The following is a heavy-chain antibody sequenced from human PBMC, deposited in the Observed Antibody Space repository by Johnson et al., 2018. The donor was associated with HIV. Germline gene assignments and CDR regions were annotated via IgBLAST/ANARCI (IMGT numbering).Heavy chain of an antibody. CDR2: INWHVGST. Sequence: VQLVESGGGVVRPGGSLRLSCGASGFTFDDYALSWVRQTPGKWLAWASGINWHVGSTDYAQSVQGRFTISREHDKNSLYLQMNSQRAEDTALYYCAKDKWNGYQLRDDAFDIWGQGTMVTVSS. V-gene: IGHV3-20*04. CDR1: GFTFDDYA. J-gene: IGHJ3*02. CDR3: AKDKWNGYQLRDDAFDI. D-gene: IGHD2-2*01.